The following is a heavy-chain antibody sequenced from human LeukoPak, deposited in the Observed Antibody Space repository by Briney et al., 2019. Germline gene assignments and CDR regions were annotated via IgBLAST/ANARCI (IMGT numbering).Heavy chain of an antibody. CDR3: ARQGDYSSSWYNY. V-gene: IGHV1-24*01. D-gene: IGHD6-13*01. J-gene: IGHJ4*02. Sequence: ASVKVSCKASGYTFTSYDINWVRQATGQGLEWMGGFDPEDGETIYAQKFQGRVTMTEDTSTDTAYMELSSLKASDTAMYYCARQGDYSSSWYNYWGQGTLVTVSS. CDR2: FDPEDGET. CDR1: GYTFTSYD.